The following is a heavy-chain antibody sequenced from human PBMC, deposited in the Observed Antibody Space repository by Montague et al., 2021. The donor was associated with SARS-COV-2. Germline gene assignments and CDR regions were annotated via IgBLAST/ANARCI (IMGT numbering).Heavy chain of an antibody. Sequence: SETLSLTCTFSGASRGTKNYYWGWIRQPPGKGLEWIGSISYSATSYSNPSLKSRVTMSVDTSRNQLSLNLSSVTVADTAVYYWARRGITLGGVIVIRYYFDFWGQGTLVTVSS. CDR3: ARRGITLGGVIVIRYYFDF. CDR1: GASRGTKNYY. CDR2: ISYSATS. V-gene: IGHV4-39*01. J-gene: IGHJ4*02. D-gene: IGHD3-16*02.